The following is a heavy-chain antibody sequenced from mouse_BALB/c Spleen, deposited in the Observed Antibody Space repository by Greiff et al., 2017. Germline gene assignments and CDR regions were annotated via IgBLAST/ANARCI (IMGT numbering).Heavy chain of an antibody. CDR2: IWGGGST. D-gene: IGHD2-2*01. V-gene: IGHV2-6-4*01. Sequence: VKLVESGPGLVAPSQSLSITCTVSGFSLSSYSVHWVRQPPGKGLEWLGMIWGGGSTDYNSALKSRLSISTDNSKSQVFLKMNSLQTDDTAMYYCARENLWLRHFDYWGQGTTLTVSS. CDR1: GFSLSSYS. CDR3: ARENLWLRHFDY. J-gene: IGHJ2*01.